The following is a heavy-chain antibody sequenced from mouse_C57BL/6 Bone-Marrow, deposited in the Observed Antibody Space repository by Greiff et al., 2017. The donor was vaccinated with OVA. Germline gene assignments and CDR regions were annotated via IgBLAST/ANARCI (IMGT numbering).Heavy chain of an antibody. D-gene: IGHD5-1-1*01. J-gene: IGHJ2*01. CDR3: AREIDFDY. CDR2: IYPGSGNT. V-gene: IGHV1-76*01. Sequence: VQLVESGAELVRPGASVKLSCKASGYTFTDYYINWVKQRPGQGLEWIARIYPGSGNTYYNEKFKGKATLTAEKSSSTAYMQLSSLTSEDSAVYFCAREIDFDYWGQGTTLTVSS. CDR1: GYTFTDYY.